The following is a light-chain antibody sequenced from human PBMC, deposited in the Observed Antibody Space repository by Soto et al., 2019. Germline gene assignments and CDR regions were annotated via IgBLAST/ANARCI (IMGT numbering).Light chain of an antibody. J-gene: IGKJ2*01. CDR3: MQGAHWPPT. CDR1: QSLVHSNGNTY. V-gene: IGKV2-30*02. CDR2: QVS. Sequence: DVVMTQSPLSLPVTLGQPASISCRSSQSLVHSNGNTYLNWFQQRPGQSPRRLIYQVSNRDSGVPDRFSGSGSGTDFTLKISRLEAEDVGVYYCMQGAHWPPTFGQGTKLEIK.